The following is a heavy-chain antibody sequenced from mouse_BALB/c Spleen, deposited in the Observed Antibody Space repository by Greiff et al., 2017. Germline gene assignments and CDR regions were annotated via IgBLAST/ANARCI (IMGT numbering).Heavy chain of an antibody. V-gene: IGHV5-9-3*01. CDR3: ARHGGLTGPYWYFDV. CDR2: ISSGGSYT. Sequence: EVKLMESGGGLVKPGGSLKLSCAASGFTFSSYAMSWVRQTPEKRLEWVATISSGGSYTYYPDSVKGRFTISRDNAKNTLYLQMSSLRSEDTAMYYCARHGGLTGPYWYFDVWGAGTTVTVSS. CDR1: GFTFSSYA. J-gene: IGHJ1*01. D-gene: IGHD4-1*01.